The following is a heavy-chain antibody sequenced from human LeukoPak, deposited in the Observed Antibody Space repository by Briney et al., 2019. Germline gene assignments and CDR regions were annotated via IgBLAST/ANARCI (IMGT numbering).Heavy chain of an antibody. CDR1: GFIFSSYA. CDR3: ARDPGYSYGL. Sequence: GGSLRLSCAASGFIFSSYALSWARQAPGKGLVWVSCINSDGSSTSYADSVKGRFTISKDNAKNTLYLQMNSLRAEDTAVYYCARDPGYSYGLGGQGTLVTVSS. J-gene: IGHJ4*02. V-gene: IGHV3-74*01. D-gene: IGHD5-18*01. CDR2: INSDGSST.